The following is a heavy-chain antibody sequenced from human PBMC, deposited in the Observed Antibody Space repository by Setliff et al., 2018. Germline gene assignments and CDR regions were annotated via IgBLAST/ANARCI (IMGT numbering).Heavy chain of an antibody. D-gene: IGHD3-9*01. V-gene: IGHV3-23*01. CDR1: GFTFSSSA. Sequence: GESLKISCAASGFTFSSSAMAWVRQAPGKGLEWVSAISSTITGTYYADSVKGRFTISRDNSKNTLYLQMNSLRAEDTAVYYCAKHGAYNDFLTGYNFYYDMDVWGQGTTVTVSS. J-gene: IGHJ6*02. CDR2: ISSTITGT. CDR3: AKHGAYNDFLTGYNFYYDMDV.